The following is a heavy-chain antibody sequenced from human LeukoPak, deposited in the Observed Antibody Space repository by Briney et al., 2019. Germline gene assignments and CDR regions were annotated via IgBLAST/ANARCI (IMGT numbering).Heavy chain of an antibody. CDR1: GHTFTGYY. CDR3: ARLYGSGSYYNVGWFDP. Sequence: ASVKVSCKASGHTFTGYYMHWVRQAPGQGLEWMGWINPNSGGTNYAQKFQGRVTMTRDTSISTAYMELSRLRSDDTAVYYCARLYGSGSYYNVGWFDPWGQGTLVTVSS. D-gene: IGHD3-10*01. CDR2: INPNSGGT. J-gene: IGHJ5*02. V-gene: IGHV1-2*02.